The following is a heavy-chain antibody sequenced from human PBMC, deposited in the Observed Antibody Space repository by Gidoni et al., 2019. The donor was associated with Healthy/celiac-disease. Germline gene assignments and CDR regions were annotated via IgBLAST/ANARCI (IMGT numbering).Heavy chain of an antibody. CDR1: GGSFSGYY. V-gene: IGHV4-34*01. J-gene: IGHJ4*02. Sequence: QVQLQQWGAGLLKPSETLSLTCAVYGGSFSGYYWSWIRQPPGKGLEWIGEINHSGSTNYNPSLKSRVTISVDTSKNQFSLKLSSVTAADTAVYYCARAYGGNSGPLDYWGQGTLVTVSS. CDR3: ARAYGGNSGPLDY. CDR2: INHSGST. D-gene: IGHD4-17*01.